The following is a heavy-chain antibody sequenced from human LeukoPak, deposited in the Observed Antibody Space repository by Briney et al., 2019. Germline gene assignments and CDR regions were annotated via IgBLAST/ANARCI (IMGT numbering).Heavy chain of an antibody. CDR1: GFTFSSYA. Sequence: GGSLRLSCAASGFTFSSYAMSWVRQAPGKGLEWVSAISGSGGSIYYADSVKGRFTISRDNYKNTLYLQMNSLRAEDTAVYYCAKIYRSLWFGEHHSDYWGQGTLVTVSS. V-gene: IGHV3-23*01. J-gene: IGHJ4*02. CDR2: ISGSGGSI. D-gene: IGHD3-10*01. CDR3: AKIYRSLWFGEHHSDY.